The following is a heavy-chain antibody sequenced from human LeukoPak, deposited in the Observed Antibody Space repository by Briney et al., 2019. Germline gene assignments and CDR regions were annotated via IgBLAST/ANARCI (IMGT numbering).Heavy chain of an antibody. V-gene: IGHV3-23*01. CDR2: ISGSGGST. CDR3: AKPNSGYTAFHI. J-gene: IGHJ3*02. D-gene: IGHD3-22*01. Sequence: GGSLRLSCAASGFTFSSYAMSWVRQAPGKGLEWVSAISGSGGSTYYADSMKGRFTISRDNSKNTLYLQMNSLRAEDTAVYYCAKPNSGYTAFHIWGQGTMVTVSS. CDR1: GFTFSSYA.